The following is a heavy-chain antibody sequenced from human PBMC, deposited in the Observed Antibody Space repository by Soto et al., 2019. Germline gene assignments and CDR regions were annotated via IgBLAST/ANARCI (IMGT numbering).Heavy chain of an antibody. CDR1: GGSISSTSYY. J-gene: IGHJ4*02. D-gene: IGHD6-13*01. V-gene: IGHV4-39*06. Sequence: SETLSLTCTVSGGSISSTSYYWGWIRQPPGKGLECIGFIYYTGCSYYNSSLKSRLTISVDRSKNQFTLQLTSVTVADTAVYYCATSYGNAWYTYWGQGTQVTVSS. CDR3: ATSYGNAWYTY. CDR2: IYYTGCS.